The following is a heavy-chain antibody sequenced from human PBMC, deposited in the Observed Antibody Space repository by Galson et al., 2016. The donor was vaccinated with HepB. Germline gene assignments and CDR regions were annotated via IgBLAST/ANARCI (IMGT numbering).Heavy chain of an antibody. CDR1: NGSLSRYF. CDR2: IYSNGNT. Sequence: ETLSLTCTVSNGSLSRYFWSWIRQPAGKGLEWIGRIYSNGNTRYNSSLQSRVTMSLDMSKNQFSVRLISVTAADTAVYSCAGERPTPSSDWPSCFDSWGQGALVTVSS. D-gene: IGHD6-25*01. V-gene: IGHV4-4*07. CDR3: AGERPTPSSDWPSCFDS. J-gene: IGHJ4*02.